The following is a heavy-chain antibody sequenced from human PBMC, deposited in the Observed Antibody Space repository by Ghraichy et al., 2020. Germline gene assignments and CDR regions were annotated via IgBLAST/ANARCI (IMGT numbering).Heavy chain of an antibody. CDR1: RYTFTSYG. CDR3: ARVYQGLTGWDYGMDV. Sequence: ASVKVSCKASRYTFTSYGISWVQQPPGQGLEWMGWISAYNGNTNYAQKLQGRVTMTTDTSTSTAYMELRSLRSDSTAVYYCARVYQGLTGWDYGMDVWGQGTTVTVSS. V-gene: IGHV1-18*04. J-gene: IGHJ6*02. D-gene: IGHD3-9*01. CDR2: ISAYNGNT.